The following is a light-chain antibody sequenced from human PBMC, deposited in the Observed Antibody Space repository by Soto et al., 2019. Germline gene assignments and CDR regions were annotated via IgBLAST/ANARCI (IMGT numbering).Light chain of an antibody. CDR2: DNN. CDR3: GTWDSSLSAWV. CDR1: SSNIGNNY. V-gene: IGLV1-51*01. J-gene: IGLJ3*02. Sequence: HSVLTQPPSVSAAPGQKVTISCSGSSSNIGNNYVSWYQQLPGTAPKVLIYDNNKRPSGIPDRFSGSKSGTSATLGITGLQTGDEADYYCGTWDSSLSAWVFGGGTKLTVL.